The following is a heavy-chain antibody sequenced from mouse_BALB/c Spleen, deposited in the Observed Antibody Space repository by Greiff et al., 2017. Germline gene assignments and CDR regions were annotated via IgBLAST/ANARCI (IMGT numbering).Heavy chain of an antibody. D-gene: IGHD2-1*01. CDR2: ILPGSGST. CDR1: GYTFSSYW. Sequence: VQLQQSGAELMKPGASVKISCKATGYTFSSYWIEWVKQRPGHGLEWIGEILPGSGSTNYNEKFKGKATFTADTSSNTAYMQLSSLTSEDSAVYYCARDGNYGGDAMDYWGQGTSVTVSS. V-gene: IGHV1-9*01. J-gene: IGHJ4*01. CDR3: ARDGNYGGDAMDY.